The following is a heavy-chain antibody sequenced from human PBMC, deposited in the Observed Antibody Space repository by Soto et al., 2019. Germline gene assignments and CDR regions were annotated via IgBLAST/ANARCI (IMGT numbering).Heavy chain of an antibody. D-gene: IGHD4-17*01. CDR3: AKHNDYGDYVAYY. J-gene: IGHJ4*02. V-gene: IGHV1-69*02. Sequence: QVQLVQSGAEVKKPGSSVKVSCKASGGTFSSYTISWVRQAPGQGLEWMGRIIPILGIANYAQKFQGRVTITADKSTSTAYMELSSLRSEDTAVYYCAKHNDYGDYVAYYCGQGTLVTVSS. CDR1: GGTFSSYT. CDR2: IIPILGIA.